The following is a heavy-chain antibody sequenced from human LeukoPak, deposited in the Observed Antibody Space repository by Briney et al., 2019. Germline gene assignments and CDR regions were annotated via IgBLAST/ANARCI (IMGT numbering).Heavy chain of an antibody. V-gene: IGHV1-18*04. CDR2: ISPYDGTT. D-gene: IGHD2-2*01. J-gene: IGHJ4*02. Sequence: ASVKVSCKASGYTFSSYGITWVRQAPGQGLEWMGWISPYDGTTNYAQNLQGRATMTTDTSTSTAYLELGSLGSADTAVYYCARDGPQCSSTSCYYDDWGQGTLVTVSS. CDR3: ARDGPQCSSTSCYYDD. CDR1: GYTFSSYG.